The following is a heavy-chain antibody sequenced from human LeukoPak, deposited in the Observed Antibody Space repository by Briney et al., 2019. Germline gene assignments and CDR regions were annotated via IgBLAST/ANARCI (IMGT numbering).Heavy chain of an antibody. CDR1: GGFISSYY. CDR3: ARGTDYYYYGMDV. D-gene: IGHD1-1*01. J-gene: IGHJ6*02. CDR2: INTSGNT. V-gene: IGHV4-4*07. Sequence: SETLSLTCTVSGGFISSYYWSWIRQPAGKGLEWIGRINTSGNTNYNPSLKSRVTMSVDTSKNQFSLKLSSVTAADTAVYYCARGTDYYYYGMDVWGQGTTVTVSS.